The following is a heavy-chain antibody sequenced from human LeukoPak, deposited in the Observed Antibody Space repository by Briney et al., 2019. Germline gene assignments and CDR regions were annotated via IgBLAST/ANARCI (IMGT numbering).Heavy chain of an antibody. Sequence: QPGRSLRLSCAASGFTFSSYAMSWVRQAPGKGLEWVSAISGSGGSTYYADSVKGRFTISRDNSKNTLYLQMNSLRAEDTAVYYCAKTPDIVVVPAAIRTYRNPGNWGQGTLVTVSS. CDR3: AKTPDIVVVPAAIRTYRNPGN. CDR2: ISGSGGST. D-gene: IGHD2-2*01. CDR1: GFTFSSYA. J-gene: IGHJ4*02. V-gene: IGHV3-23*01.